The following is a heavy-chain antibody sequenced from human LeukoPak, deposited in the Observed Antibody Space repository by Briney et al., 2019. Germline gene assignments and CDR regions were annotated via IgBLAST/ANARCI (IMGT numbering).Heavy chain of an antibody. CDR1: GGTFSSYA. D-gene: IGHD2-2*01. Sequence: SVKVSCKASGGTFSSYAISWVRQAPGQGLEWMGGIIPIFGTANYAQKFQGRVTITADESASTAYMELSSLRSEDTAVYYCARSPREYCSSTSCYLNRFDPWGQGTLVTVSS. J-gene: IGHJ5*02. V-gene: IGHV1-69*13. CDR3: ARSPREYCSSTSCYLNRFDP. CDR2: IIPIFGTA.